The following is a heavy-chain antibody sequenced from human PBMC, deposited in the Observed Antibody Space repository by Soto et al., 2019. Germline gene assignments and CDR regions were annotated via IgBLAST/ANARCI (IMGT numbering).Heavy chain of an antibody. CDR3: GRDRGYSSFDY. CDR1: GFTFTNYW. D-gene: IGHD4-4*01. Sequence: GGSLRLSCVASGFTFTNYWMSWVRQPPGKGLEWVANMKPDGGEINYVDSVKGRFTISRDNAKNLMYLQMNSLSVEDTAVYYCGRDRGYSSFDYWGQGTPVTVSS. CDR2: MKPDGGEI. J-gene: IGHJ4*02. V-gene: IGHV3-7*03.